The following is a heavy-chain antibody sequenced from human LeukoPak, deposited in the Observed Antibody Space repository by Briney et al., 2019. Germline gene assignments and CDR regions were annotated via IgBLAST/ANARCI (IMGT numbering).Heavy chain of an antibody. V-gene: IGHV1-46*01. D-gene: IGHD2-15*01. CDR2: INAGGGST. CDR1: RYTFISSY. Sequence: ASVKDSCKASRYTFISSYRHWVRPAPGQGLEWMGIINAGGGSTSYAQKLQGRVTMTRDTSTSTVYMELTSLRSEDTAVYYCARDFVGYCSGGSCYRFDSWGQGTLVTVSS. CDR3: ARDFVGYCSGGSCYRFDS. J-gene: IGHJ4*02.